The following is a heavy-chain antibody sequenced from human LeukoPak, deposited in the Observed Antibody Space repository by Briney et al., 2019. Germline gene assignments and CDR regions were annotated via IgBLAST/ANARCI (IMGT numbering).Heavy chain of an antibody. D-gene: IGHD2-2*02. CDR1: GGTFSSYA. CDR3: ARGGYCSSTSCYSSVDSFDP. J-gene: IGHJ5*02. V-gene: IGHV1-69*05. CDR2: IIPIFGTA. Sequence: GASVKVSCKASGGTFSSYAISWVRQPPGQGLEWMGGIIPIFGTANYAQKFQGRVTITTDESTSTAYMELSSLRTEDTAVYYWARGGYCSSTSCYSSVDSFDPWGHGTLVTVSS.